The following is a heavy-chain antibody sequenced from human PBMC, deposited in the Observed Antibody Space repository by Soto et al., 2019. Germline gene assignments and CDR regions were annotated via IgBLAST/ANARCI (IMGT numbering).Heavy chain of an antibody. CDR3: AKDWGDIVVVVADRYGMDV. D-gene: IGHD2-15*01. CDR1: GINFSRAW. CDR2: ISYDGSNK. J-gene: IGHJ6*02. Sequence: GGSLRLSCAASGINFSRAWMSWVRQAPGKGLEWVAVISYDGSNKYYADSVKGRFTISRDNSKNTLYLQMNSLRAEDTAVYYCAKDWGDIVVVVADRYGMDVWGQGTTVTVSS. V-gene: IGHV3-30*18.